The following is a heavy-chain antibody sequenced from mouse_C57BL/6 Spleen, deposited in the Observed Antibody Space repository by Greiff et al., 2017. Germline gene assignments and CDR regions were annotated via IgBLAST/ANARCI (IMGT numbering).Heavy chain of an antibody. D-gene: IGHD2-2*01. J-gene: IGHJ4*01. V-gene: IGHV1-80*01. Sequence: QVQLQQSGAELVKPGASVKISCKASGYAFSSYWMNWVKQRPGKGLEWIGQIYPGDGDTNYNGKFKGKATLTVDKSSSTAYMQLSSLTSEDSAVYCCARVRVTSYYYAMDYWGQGTSVTVSS. CDR1: GYAFSSYW. CDR3: ARVRVTSYYYAMDY. CDR2: IYPGDGDT.